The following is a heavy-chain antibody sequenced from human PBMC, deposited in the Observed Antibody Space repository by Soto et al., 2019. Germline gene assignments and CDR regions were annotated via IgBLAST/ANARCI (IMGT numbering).Heavy chain of an antibody. CDR3: ARASTFYDYVMPLGPGDYFDY. J-gene: IGHJ4*02. V-gene: IGHV3-30*03. D-gene: IGHD3-3*01. CDR1: GFIFSSYA. Sequence: LRLSCAGSGFIFSSYALHWVRQAPGKGLEWVAVISYDGSHKYYGDPVKGRFTVSRDNSKKTLFLQMNSLRVEDTAVYYCARASTFYDYVMPLGPGDYFDYWGQGTLVTVSS. CDR2: ISYDGSHK.